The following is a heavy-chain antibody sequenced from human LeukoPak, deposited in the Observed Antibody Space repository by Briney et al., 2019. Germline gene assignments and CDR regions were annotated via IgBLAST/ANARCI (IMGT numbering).Heavy chain of an antibody. CDR2: ISYDGSNK. CDR1: GFTFSSYG. D-gene: IGHD5-12*01. V-gene: IGHV3-30*18. J-gene: IGHJ4*02. Sequence: GGSLRLSCAASGFTFSSYGMHWVRQAPGKGLEWVAVISYDGSNKYYADSVKGRFTISRDNSKNTLYLQMNSLRAEDTAVYYCTKEPNSGYDFFDYWGQGTLVTVSS. CDR3: TKEPNSGYDFFDY.